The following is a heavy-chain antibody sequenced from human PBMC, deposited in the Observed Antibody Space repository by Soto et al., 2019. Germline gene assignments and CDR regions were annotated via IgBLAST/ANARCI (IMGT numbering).Heavy chain of an antibody. CDR1: GGAFNGYY. Sequence: QVHLQQWGAGLLKPSQTLSLSCVVDGGAFNGYYWTWIRQPPGKGLEWIGEINHSGSVDYNPSLKSQVAISIDTSKKQFSLTLTSVTAADTAVYYCARAGAALVRGSIGGFDYWGQGSLVTVSS. CDR2: INHSGSV. J-gene: IGHJ4*02. D-gene: IGHD3-10*01. CDR3: ARAGAALVRGSIGGFDY. V-gene: IGHV4-34*02.